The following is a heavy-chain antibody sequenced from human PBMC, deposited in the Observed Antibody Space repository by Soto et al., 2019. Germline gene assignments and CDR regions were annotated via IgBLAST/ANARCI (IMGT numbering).Heavy chain of an antibody. CDR2: ISAYNGNT. D-gene: IGHD2-15*01. V-gene: IGHV1-18*01. CDR1: GYTFTSYG. Sequence: ASVKVSCKASGYTFTSYGISWVRQAPGQGLEWMGWISAYNGNTNYAQKLQGRVTMTTDTSTDTAYMELSSLRSEDTAVYYCATDQPRYCSGGSCHYYWGQGTLVTVPS. J-gene: IGHJ4*02. CDR3: ATDQPRYCSGGSCHYY.